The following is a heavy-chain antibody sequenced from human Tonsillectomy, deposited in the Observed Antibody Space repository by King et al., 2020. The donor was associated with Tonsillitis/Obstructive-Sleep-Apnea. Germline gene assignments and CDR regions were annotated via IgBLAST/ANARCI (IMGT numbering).Heavy chain of an antibody. J-gene: IGHJ3*02. Sequence: VQLVESGAEVKKPGESLKISCTGSGYSFTNHWIGWVRQMPGNGLEWMGIIYPVDSYTTYSPSFEGQVTISADTSTSTAYLQWSSLKASDTAMYYCARRVRGYCSGVSCPDAFDIWGQGTMVTVST. V-gene: IGHV5-51*01. D-gene: IGHD2-15*01. CDR3: ARRVRGYCSGVSCPDAFDI. CDR1: GYSFTNHW. CDR2: IYPVDSYT.